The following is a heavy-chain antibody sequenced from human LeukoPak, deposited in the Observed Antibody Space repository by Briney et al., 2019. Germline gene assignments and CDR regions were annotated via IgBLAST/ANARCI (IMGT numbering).Heavy chain of an antibody. V-gene: IGHV3-73*01. Sequence: PGGSLRLSCAASGFTFSGSAMHWVRQASGKGLEWVGRIRSKADSYATAYAASVKGRFTISRDDSKNTAYLQMNSLKTEDTAVYYCTRPSSTTGTTFWFDPWGQGTLVTVSS. CDR2: IRSKADSYAT. CDR1: GFTFSGSA. J-gene: IGHJ5*02. CDR3: TRPSSTTGTTFWFDP. D-gene: IGHD1-1*01.